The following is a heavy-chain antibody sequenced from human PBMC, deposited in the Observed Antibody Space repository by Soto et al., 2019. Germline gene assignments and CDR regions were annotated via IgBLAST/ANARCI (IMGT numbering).Heavy chain of an antibody. CDR3: ARSCSGGPCHSAY. V-gene: IGHV1-18*04. D-gene: IGHD2-15*01. J-gene: IGHJ4*02. CDR2: ISPFTGDT. Sequence: QVQLVQSGTEVKKPGASVRVSCKASGYTFSNYGINWVRQAPGQGLEWMGWISPFTGDTHYTQSLQGRVTMTTDTSTSTAYMELRSLRSADTAVYYCARSCSGGPCHSAYWGQGTLVTVSS. CDR1: GYTFSNYG.